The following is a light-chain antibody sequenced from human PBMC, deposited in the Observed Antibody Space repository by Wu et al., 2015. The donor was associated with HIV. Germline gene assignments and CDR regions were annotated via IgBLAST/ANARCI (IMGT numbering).Light chain of an antibody. V-gene: IGKV3-11*01. CDR2: DAS. Sequence: EIVMTQSPATLSVSPGERATLSCRASQSVSNYLAWYQQKPGQAPRLLIYDASNRATGIPPKFSGSGSGTDFTLTISSLEPEDFAVYYCLQRSSWPITFGQGTRLGIK. J-gene: IGKJ5*01. CDR1: QSVSNY. CDR3: LQRSSWPIT.